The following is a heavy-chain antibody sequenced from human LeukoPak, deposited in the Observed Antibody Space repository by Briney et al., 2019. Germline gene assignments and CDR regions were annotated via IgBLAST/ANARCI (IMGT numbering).Heavy chain of an antibody. CDR3: ARIPGKRSAEFHS. J-gene: IGHJ4*02. Sequence: GSLRLSCAASGFNFSIYSMNWVRQAPGKGLEWISYISGTSRTIYYADSVRGRFTISRDNAKNSLYLQMSLLRADDTALYHCARIPGKRSAEFHSWGQGTRVTVSS. V-gene: IGHV3-48*04. CDR1: GFNFSIYS. CDR2: ISGTSRTI. D-gene: IGHD2-2*01.